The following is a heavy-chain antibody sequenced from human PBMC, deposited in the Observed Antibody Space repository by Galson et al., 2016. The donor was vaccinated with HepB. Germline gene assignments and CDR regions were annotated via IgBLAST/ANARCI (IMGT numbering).Heavy chain of an antibody. D-gene: IGHD3-3*01. V-gene: IGHV4-4*02. CDR2: VSHTGRT. J-gene: IGHJ2*01. CDR1: GDSMTRNW. CDR3: ARLDGLWSCTPYYWYFDL. Sequence: SETLSLTCTVSGDSMTRNWWSWVRQPPGMGPEWIGEVSHTGRTNYKSSLASRATMSMDMSKNQLSLELTFVTAADTAVYYCARLDGLWSCTPYYWYFDLRGRGTLVTVSA.